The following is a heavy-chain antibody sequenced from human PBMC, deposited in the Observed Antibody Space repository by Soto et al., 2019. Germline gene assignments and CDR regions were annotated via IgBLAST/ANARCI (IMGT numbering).Heavy chain of an antibody. CDR3: AKDLGRVRGVAEFDC. CDR1: GFTFSTYS. J-gene: IGHJ4*02. V-gene: IGHV3-21*01. Sequence: EVQLVESGGGLVKTGGSLRLSCAASGFTFSTYSMNWVRQAPGKGLEWVSSISSSSGHIYYEESGKGRFTISRDNAKNSLYLQMNSLRAEDTAVYYCAKDLGRVRGVAEFDCWGQGTLVTVSS. CDR2: ISSSSGHI. D-gene: IGHD3-10*01.